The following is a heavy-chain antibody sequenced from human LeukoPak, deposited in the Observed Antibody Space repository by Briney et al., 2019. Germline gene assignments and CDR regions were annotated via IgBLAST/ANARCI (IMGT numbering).Heavy chain of an antibody. Sequence: GGSLRLSCAASGFTFSSYSMNWVRQAPGKGLEWVSSISSSSSYIYYADSVKGRFTISRDNAKNSLYLQMNSLRAEDTAVYYCARDIIAVAGTVFGCWGQGTLVAVSS. D-gene: IGHD6-19*01. CDR1: GFTFSSYS. J-gene: IGHJ4*02. CDR3: ARDIIAVAGTVFGC. V-gene: IGHV3-21*01. CDR2: ISSSSSYI.